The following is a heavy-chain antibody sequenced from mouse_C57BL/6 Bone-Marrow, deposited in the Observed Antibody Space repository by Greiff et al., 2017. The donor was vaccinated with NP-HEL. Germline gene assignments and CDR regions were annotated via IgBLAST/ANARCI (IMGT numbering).Heavy chain of an antibody. J-gene: IGHJ3*01. CDR1: GYTFTNYW. D-gene: IGHD1-1*01. V-gene: IGHV1-63*01. CDR2: IYPGGGYT. Sequence: QVQLQSGAELVRPGTSVKMSCKASGYTFTNYWIGWAKQRPGHGLEWIGDIYPGGGYTNYNEKFKGKATLTADKSSSTAYMQFSSLTSEDSAIYYCARSDGSSSFAYWGQGTLVTVSA. CDR3: ARSDGSSSFAY.